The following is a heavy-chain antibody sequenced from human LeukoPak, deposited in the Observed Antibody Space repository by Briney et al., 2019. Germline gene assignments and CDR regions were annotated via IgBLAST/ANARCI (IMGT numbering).Heavy chain of an antibody. Sequence: SETLSLTCAVSGGSISSGGYSWSCIRQPPGKGLEWIGYIYHSGSTYYNPSLKSRVTISVDRSKNQFSQKLSSVTAADTAVYYCARANAGAFDIWGQGTMVTVSS. CDR2: IYHSGST. V-gene: IGHV4-30-2*01. J-gene: IGHJ3*02. CDR3: ARANAGAFDI. CDR1: GGSISSGGYS. D-gene: IGHD3-10*01.